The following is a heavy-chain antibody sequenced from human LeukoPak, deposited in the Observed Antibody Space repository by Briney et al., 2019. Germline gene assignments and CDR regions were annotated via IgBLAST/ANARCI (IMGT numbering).Heavy chain of an antibody. CDR1: GGSFSGYY. CDR3: ARVRSGSYQVDY. J-gene: IGHJ4*02. CDR2: INHSGST. Sequence: SETLSLTCAVYGGSFSGYYWSWIRQPPGKGLEWIGEINHSGSTNYNPSLKSRVTISVDTSKNQFSLKLSSVTAADTAVYYCARVRSGSYQVDYWGQGTLVTVSS. V-gene: IGHV4-34*01. D-gene: IGHD1-26*01.